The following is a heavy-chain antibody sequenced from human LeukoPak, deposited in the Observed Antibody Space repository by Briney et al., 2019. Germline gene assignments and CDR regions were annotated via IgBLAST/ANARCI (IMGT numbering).Heavy chain of an antibody. J-gene: IGHJ4*02. V-gene: IGHV5-51*01. D-gene: IGHD5-24*01. CDR2: IYPGDSEI. CDR3: ARHRDGYNHDY. CDR1: GYSFTSYW. Sequence: GESLKISCKGSGYSFTSYWIAWVRQMPGKGLAWMGIIYPGDSEIRYSPSFQGQVTISADKSISTAYLQWSSLKASDTAMYYCARHRDGYNHDYWGQGTLVTVSS.